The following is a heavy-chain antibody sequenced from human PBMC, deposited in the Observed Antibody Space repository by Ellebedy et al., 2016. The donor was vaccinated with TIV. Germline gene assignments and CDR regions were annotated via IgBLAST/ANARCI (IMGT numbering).Heavy chain of an antibody. CDR2: ISWDGGST. D-gene: IGHD3-9*01. Sequence: GGSLRLSCAASGFTFDDYTMHWVRQAPGKGLEWVSLISWDGGSTYYADSVKGRFTISRDNSKNSLYLQMNSLRVGDTAVYYCAKLGFDILTGSGGMDVWGQGTTVTVSS. CDR1: GFTFDDYT. J-gene: IGHJ6*02. V-gene: IGHV3-43*01. CDR3: AKLGFDILTGSGGMDV.